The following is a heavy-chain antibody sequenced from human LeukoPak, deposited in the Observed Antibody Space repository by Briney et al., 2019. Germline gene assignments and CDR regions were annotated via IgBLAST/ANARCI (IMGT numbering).Heavy chain of an antibody. V-gene: IGHV1-46*01. Sequence: ASVKVSCKASGYTFTSFYMHWVRQAPGQGLEWMGIINPSGGSTSYAQKFQGRVTMTRDTSTNTVYVELSSLISEDTAVYYCARGRRDSSGYYSGDYWGQGTLVTVSS. CDR1: GYTFTSFY. CDR2: INPSGGST. D-gene: IGHD3-22*01. CDR3: ARGRRDSSGYYSGDY. J-gene: IGHJ4*02.